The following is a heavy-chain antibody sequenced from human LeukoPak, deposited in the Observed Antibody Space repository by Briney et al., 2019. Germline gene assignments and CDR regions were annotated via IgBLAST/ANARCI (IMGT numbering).Heavy chain of an antibody. D-gene: IGHD2-2*01. CDR1: GYTFTSYG. V-gene: IGHV1-18*01. CDR2: ISAYNGNT. J-gene: IGHJ6*02. CDR3: ARDRKCSSTSCPYYYYYGMDV. Sequence: APVKASCKASGYTFTSYGISWVRQAPGQGLEWMGWISAYNGNTNYAQKLQGRVTMTTDTSTSTAYMELRSLRSDDTAVYYCARDRKCSSTSCPYYYYYGMDVWGQGTTVTVSS.